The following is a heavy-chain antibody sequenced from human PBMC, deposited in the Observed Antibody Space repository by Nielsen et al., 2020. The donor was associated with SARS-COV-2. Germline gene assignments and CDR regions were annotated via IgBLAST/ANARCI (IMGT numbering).Heavy chain of an antibody. CDR3: AKDVAVSSGWLYYYYGMDV. V-gene: IGHV3-30*18. D-gene: IGHD6-19*01. J-gene: IGHJ6*02. CDR1: GFTFSVYG. CDR2: ISSDGTNE. Sequence: GESLKISCAASGFTFSVYGMHWVRQAPGKGLEWVALISSDGTNEYYLDSVKGRFTISRDNSKNTVSLQMNSLRAEDTALYYCAKDVAVSSGWLYYYYGMDVWGQGTTVTVSS.